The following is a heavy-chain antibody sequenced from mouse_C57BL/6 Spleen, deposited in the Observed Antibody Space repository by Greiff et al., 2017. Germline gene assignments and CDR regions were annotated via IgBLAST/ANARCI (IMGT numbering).Heavy chain of an antibody. Sequence: VKLVESGPGLVQPSQSLSITCTVSGFSLTSYGVHWVRQSPGKGLEWLGVIWSGGSTDYNAAFISRLSISKDNSKSQVFFKMNSLQADDTAIYYCARKGWGSTYAMDYWGQGTSVTVSS. J-gene: IGHJ4*01. CDR2: IWSGGST. CDR3: ARKGWGSTYAMDY. CDR1: GFSLTSYG. D-gene: IGHD1-1*02. V-gene: IGHV2-2*01.